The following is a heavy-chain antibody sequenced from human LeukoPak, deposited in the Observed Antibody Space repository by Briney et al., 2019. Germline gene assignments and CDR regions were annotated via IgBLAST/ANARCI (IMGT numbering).Heavy chain of an antibody. CDR2: ISSSSSYI. J-gene: IGHJ4*02. CDR3: ARGGSSGYYVDY. CDR1: GFTFSSYS. D-gene: IGHD3-22*01. Sequence: PGGSLRLSCAASGFTFSSYSRNWVRQAPGKGLEWVSSISSSSSYIYYADSVKGRFTISRDNAKNSLYLQMNSLRAEDTAVYYCARGGSSGYYVDYWGQGTLVTVSS. V-gene: IGHV3-21*01.